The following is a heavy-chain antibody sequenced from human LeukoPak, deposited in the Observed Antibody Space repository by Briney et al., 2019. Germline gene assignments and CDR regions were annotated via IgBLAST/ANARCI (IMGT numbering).Heavy chain of an antibody. D-gene: IGHD6-13*01. CDR2: IEYDESKT. J-gene: IGHJ5*02. Sequence: GGSLRLSCAASGFTFSNCWMHWVRQAPGKGLEWISRIEYDESKTKYADSVKGRFTISRDNAKNTLYLQMNSLRAEDTAVYYCARRRGLYSSSPAREGNWFDPWGQGTLVTVSS. CDR1: GFTFSNCW. CDR3: ARRRGLYSSSPAREGNWFDP. V-gene: IGHV3-74*01.